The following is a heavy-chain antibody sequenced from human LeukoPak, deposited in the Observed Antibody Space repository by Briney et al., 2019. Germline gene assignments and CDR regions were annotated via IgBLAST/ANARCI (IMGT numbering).Heavy chain of an antibody. D-gene: IGHD3-10*01. CDR1: GFTVSSNY. Sequence: GGSLRLSCAASGFTVSSNYMSWVRQAPGKGLEWVSVIYSGGSTCYADSVKGRFTISRDNSKNTLCLQMNSLRAEDTAVYYCARGPYYGSGSYSWGQGTLVTVSS. CDR2: IYSGGST. CDR3: ARGPYYGSGSYS. J-gene: IGHJ4*02. V-gene: IGHV3-53*01.